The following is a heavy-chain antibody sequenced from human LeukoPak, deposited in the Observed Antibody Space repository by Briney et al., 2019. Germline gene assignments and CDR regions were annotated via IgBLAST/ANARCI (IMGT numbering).Heavy chain of an antibody. CDR2: IYYSGST. V-gene: IGHV4-59*01. CDR1: GGSISSYY. J-gene: IGHJ4*02. D-gene: IGHD6-19*01. Sequence: KPSETLSLTCTVSGGSISSYYWSWIRQPPGKGLEWIGYIYYSGSTNYNPSLKSRVTISVDTSKNQFSLKLSSVTAADTAVYYCASSTSSGWYRGLTQGFDYWGQGTLVTVSS. CDR3: ASSTSSGWYRGLTQGFDY.